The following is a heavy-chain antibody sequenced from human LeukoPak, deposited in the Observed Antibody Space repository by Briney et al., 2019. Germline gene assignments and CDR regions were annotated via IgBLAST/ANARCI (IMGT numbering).Heavy chain of an antibody. V-gene: IGHV4-39*07. CDR2: IYYSGST. J-gene: IGHJ6*03. Sequence: SETLSLTCTVSGGSISSSSYYWGWIRQPPGKGLEWIGSIYYSGSTYYNPSLKSRVTISVDTSKNQFSLKLSSVTAADTAVYYCARGGGLGAYYYYMDVWGKGTTVTISS. CDR3: ARGGGLGAYYYYMDV. D-gene: IGHD1-26*01. CDR1: GGSISSSSYY.